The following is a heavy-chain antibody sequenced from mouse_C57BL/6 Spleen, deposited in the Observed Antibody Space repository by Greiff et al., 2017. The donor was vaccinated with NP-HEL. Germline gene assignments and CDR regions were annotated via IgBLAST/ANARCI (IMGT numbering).Heavy chain of an antibody. V-gene: IGHV1-81*01. CDR2: IYPRSGNT. J-gene: IGHJ1*03. CDR1: GYTFTSYG. CDR3: AGMTTVLARYFDV. Sequence: VQLQQSGAELARPGASVKLSCKASGYTFTSYGISWVKQRTGQGLEWIGEIYPRSGNTYYNEKFKGKATLTADKSSSTAYMELRSLTSEDSAVYFCAGMTTVLARYFDVWGTGTTVTVSS. D-gene: IGHD1-1*01.